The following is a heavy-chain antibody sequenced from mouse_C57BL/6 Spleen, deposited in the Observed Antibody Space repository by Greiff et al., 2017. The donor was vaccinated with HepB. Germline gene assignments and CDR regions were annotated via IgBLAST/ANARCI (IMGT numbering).Heavy chain of an antibody. Sequence: QVQLQQSGAELVRPGASVTLSCKASGYTFTDYEMHWVKQTPVHGLEWIGAIDPETGGTAYNQKFKGKAILTADKSSSTAYMELRSLTSEDSAVYYCTIYDGYYFYAMDCWGQGTSVTVSS. D-gene: IGHD2-3*01. CDR2: IDPETGGT. V-gene: IGHV1-15*01. CDR3: TIYDGYYFYAMDC. J-gene: IGHJ4*01. CDR1: GYTFTDYE.